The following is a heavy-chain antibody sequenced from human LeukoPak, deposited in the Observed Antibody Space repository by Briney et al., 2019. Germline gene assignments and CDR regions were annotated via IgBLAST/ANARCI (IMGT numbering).Heavy chain of an antibody. CDR3: ARDISDTAMGAFDY. CDR1: GGTFSSYA. V-gene: IGHV1-69*05. J-gene: IGHJ4*02. D-gene: IGHD5-18*01. CDR2: IIPIFGTA. Sequence: VASVKVSXKASGGTFSSYAISWVRQAPGQGLEWMGWIIPIFGTANYAQKFQGRVTITTDESTSTAYMELSSLRSEDTAVYYCARDISDTAMGAFDYWGQGTLVTVSS.